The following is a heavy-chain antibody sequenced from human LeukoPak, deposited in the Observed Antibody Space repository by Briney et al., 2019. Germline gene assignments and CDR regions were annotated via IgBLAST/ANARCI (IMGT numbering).Heavy chain of an antibody. CDR3: ARIASY. CDR1: GYTFTDYY. CDR2: INPKSGDT. Sequence: ASVKVSCKVSGYTFTDYYIHWVRQAPGQGLEWMGWINPKSGDTNSAQKFPGRVTMTRDTSISTAYMDLSRLTSDDTAVYYCARIASYSGHRTPVTVSS. D-gene: IGHD3-3*02. V-gene: IGHV1-2*02. J-gene: IGHJ4*01.